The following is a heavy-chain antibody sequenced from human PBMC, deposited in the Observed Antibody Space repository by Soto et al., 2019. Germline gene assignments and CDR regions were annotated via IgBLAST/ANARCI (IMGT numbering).Heavy chain of an antibody. D-gene: IGHD3-22*01. CDR1: GFTFNTYS. Sequence: SGGSLRLSCAASGFTFNTYSMNWVRQAPGKGLEWVAYISSGSNPIYYADSVKGRFTSSRDNAKNALYLQMNSLRDEDTAVYYCARDNHFDGNTYYHAFDYWGQGALVTVSS. V-gene: IGHV3-48*02. J-gene: IGHJ4*02. CDR2: ISSGSNPI. CDR3: ARDNHFDGNTYYHAFDY.